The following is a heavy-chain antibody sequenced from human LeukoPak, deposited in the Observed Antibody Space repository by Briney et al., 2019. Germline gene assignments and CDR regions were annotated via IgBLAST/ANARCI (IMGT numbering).Heavy chain of an antibody. V-gene: IGHV1-8*01. CDR3: ARVRSSWYGYYYYGMDV. J-gene: IGHJ6*02. CDR2: MNPNSGNT. D-gene: IGHD6-13*01. CDR1: GYTFTSYD. Sequence: SSVKVSCKASGYTFTSYDINWVRQATGQGLEWVGWMNPNSGNTGYAQQFQGRVTMPRNTSISTAYMELSSLRSEDTAVYYCARVRSSWYGYYYYGMDVWGQGTTVTVSS.